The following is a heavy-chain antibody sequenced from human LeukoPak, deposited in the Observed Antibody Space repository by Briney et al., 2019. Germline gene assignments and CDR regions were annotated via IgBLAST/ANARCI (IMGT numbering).Heavy chain of an antibody. Sequence: GGSLRLSCAASGFTFSSYAMSWVRQAPGKGLEWVSAISGSGGSTYYADSVKGRFTISGDNSKNTLSLQMDSLRAEDTAVYYCAKDAVAPGSGGDYFDYWGQGTLVTVSS. CDR3: AKDAVAPGSGGDYFDY. CDR1: GFTFSSYA. D-gene: IGHD3-10*01. V-gene: IGHV3-23*01. CDR2: ISGSGGST. J-gene: IGHJ4*02.